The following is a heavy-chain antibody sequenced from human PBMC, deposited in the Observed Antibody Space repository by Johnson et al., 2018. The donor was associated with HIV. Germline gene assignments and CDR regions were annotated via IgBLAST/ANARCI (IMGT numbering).Heavy chain of an antibody. CDR1: GFTFSSYW. J-gene: IGHJ3*02. V-gene: IGHV3-7*05. CDR3: AKGQGYSYDLSSPFDI. D-gene: IGHD5-18*01. CDR2: IKQDGSEK. Sequence: VQLVESGGGVERPGGSLRLSCVGSGFTFSSYWMSWVRQAPGKGLEWVANIKQDGSEKYYVDSVKGRFTISRDNAKNSLYLQMNSLRAEDTALYYCAKGQGYSYDLSSPFDISGQ.